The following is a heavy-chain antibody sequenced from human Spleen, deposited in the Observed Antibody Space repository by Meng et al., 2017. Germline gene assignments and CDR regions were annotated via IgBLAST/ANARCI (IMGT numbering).Heavy chain of an antibody. Sequence: EVHLVESGGGLVKPGGSLRLSCAASGFTFSSYEMNWVRQAPGKGLEWVSSISGRSNNIYYAASVRGRFTISRDNAKNSLYLQMSSLRAEDTAVYYCARGFNGGNSGAFGYWGQGTLVTVSS. V-gene: IGHV3-21*04. D-gene: IGHD4-23*01. J-gene: IGHJ4*02. CDR3: ARGFNGGNSGAFGY. CDR2: ISGRSNNI. CDR1: GFTFSSYE.